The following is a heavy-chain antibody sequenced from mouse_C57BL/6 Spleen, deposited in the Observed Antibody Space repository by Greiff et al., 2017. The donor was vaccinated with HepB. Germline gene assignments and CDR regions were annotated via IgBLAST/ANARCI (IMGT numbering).Heavy chain of an antibody. CDR1: GYSITSGYY. Sequence: ESGPGLVKPSQSLSLTCSVTGYSITSGYYWNWIRQFPGNNLEWMGYISYDGSNNYNPSLKNRISITRDTSKNQFFLKLNSVTTEDTATYYCAKYGSRFYFDYWGQGTTLTVSS. CDR2: ISYDGSN. V-gene: IGHV3-6*01. J-gene: IGHJ2*01. CDR3: AKYGSRFYFDY. D-gene: IGHD1-1*01.